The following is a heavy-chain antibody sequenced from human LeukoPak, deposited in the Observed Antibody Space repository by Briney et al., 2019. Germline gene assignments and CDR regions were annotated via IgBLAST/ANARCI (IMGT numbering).Heavy chain of an antibody. CDR2: INPNSGGT. CDR1: GYTFTGYY. J-gene: IGHJ4*02. V-gene: IGHV1-2*02. CDR3: ARIDSSSWPAAGY. D-gene: IGHD6-13*01. Sequence: ASVKVSCKASGYTFTGYYMHWVRQAPGQGLEWMGWINPNSGGTNYAQKFQGRVTMTRDTSTSTVYMELSSLRSEDTTVYYCARIDSSSWPAAGYWGQGTLVTVSS.